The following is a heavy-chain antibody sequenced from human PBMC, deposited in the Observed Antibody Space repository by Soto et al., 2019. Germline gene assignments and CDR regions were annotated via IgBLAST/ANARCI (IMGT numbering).Heavy chain of an antibody. V-gene: IGHV3-33*01. CDR2: IWYDGSNK. CDR1: GFTFSSYG. CDR3: ARDSAQAVPTGYIVVVPAATPEYYFDY. Sequence: GGSLRLSCAASGFTFSSYGMHWVRQAPGKGLEWVAVIWYDGSNKYYADSVKGRFTISRDNSKNTLYLQMNSLRAEDTAVYYCARDSAQAVPTGYIVVVPAATPEYYFDYWGQGTLVTVSS. J-gene: IGHJ4*02. D-gene: IGHD2-2*01.